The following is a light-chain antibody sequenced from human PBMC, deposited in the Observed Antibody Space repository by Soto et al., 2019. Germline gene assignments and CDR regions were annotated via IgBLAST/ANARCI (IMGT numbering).Light chain of an antibody. CDR1: QSVSSY. Sequence: EIVLTQSPATLSLSPGERATLSCRASQSVSSYLAWYQQKPGQAPRLLIYDASNRATGIPARFSGSGSGTDFTLTISSLEPEDFAVYYCQQRSNWWTVGQGTKV. CDR2: DAS. V-gene: IGKV3-11*01. J-gene: IGKJ1*01. CDR3: QQRSNWWT.